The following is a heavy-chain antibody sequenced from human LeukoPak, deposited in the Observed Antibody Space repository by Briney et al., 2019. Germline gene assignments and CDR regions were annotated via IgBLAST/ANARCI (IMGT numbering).Heavy chain of an antibody. CDR1: GFTFSSYW. V-gene: IGHV3-7*01. Sequence: GGSLRLSCAASGFTFSSYWMSWVRQAPGKGLEWVANIKQDGSEKYYVDSVKGRFTISRDNAKNSLYLQMNSLRAEDTAVHYCARDIVVVPAAIYYFDYWGQGTLVTVSS. CDR2: IKQDGSEK. CDR3: ARDIVVVPAAIYYFDY. J-gene: IGHJ4*02. D-gene: IGHD2-2*02.